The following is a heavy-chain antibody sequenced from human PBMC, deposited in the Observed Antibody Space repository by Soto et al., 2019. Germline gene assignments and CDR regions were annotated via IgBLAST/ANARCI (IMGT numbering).Heavy chain of an antibody. V-gene: IGHV3-23*01. CDR3: AKSESSGREFDY. CDR1: GFTFSSYA. CDR2: ISGSGGST. D-gene: IGHD6-19*01. Sequence: GSLRLSCAASGFTFSSYAMSWVRQAPGKGLEWVSAISGSGGSTYYADSVKGRFTISRDNSKNTLYLQMNSLRAEDTAVYYCAKSESSGREFDYWGQGTLVTVSS. J-gene: IGHJ4*02.